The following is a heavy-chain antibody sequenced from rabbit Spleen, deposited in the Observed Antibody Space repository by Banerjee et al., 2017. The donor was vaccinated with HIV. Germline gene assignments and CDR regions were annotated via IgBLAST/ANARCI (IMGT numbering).Heavy chain of an antibody. J-gene: IGHJ6*01. V-gene: IGHV1S40*01. Sequence: QSLEESGGGLVQPEGSLTLTCTASGLSFSSTYYMCWVRQAPGKGLEWIACIDTGSSGFTYFASWAKGRFTISKTSSTTVTLQMTSLTAADTATYFCARDTSSSFSSYGMDLWGPGTLVTVS. CDR2: IDTGSSGFT. D-gene: IGHD1-1*01. CDR3: ARDTSSSFSSYGMDL. CDR1: GLSFSSTYY.